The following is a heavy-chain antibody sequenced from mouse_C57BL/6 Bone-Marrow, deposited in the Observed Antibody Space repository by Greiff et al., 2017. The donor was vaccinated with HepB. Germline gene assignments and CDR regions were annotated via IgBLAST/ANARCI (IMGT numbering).Heavy chain of an antibody. V-gene: IGHV5-4*03. CDR2: ISDGGSYT. J-gene: IGHJ3*01. CDR3: ARGTVVAPGFAY. D-gene: IGHD1-1*01. CDR1: GFTFSSYA. Sequence: DVKLQESGGGLVKPGGSLKLSCAASGFTFSSYAMSWVRQTPEKRLEWVATISDGGSYTYYPDNVKGRFTISRDNAKNNLYLQMSHLKSEDTAMYYCARGTVVAPGFAYWGQGTLVTVSA.